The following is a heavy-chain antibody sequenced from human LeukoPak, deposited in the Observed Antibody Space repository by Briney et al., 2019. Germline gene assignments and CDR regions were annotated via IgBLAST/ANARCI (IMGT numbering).Heavy chain of an antibody. CDR2: FDPEDGET. V-gene: IGHV1-24*01. CDR1: GYTLTELS. J-gene: IGHJ4*02. CDR3: ATDSHSSSWTGEFDY. Sequence: ASVKVSCKVSGYTLTELSMHWVRQAPGKGLEWMGGFDPEDGETIYAQKFQGRVTMTKDTSTDTAYMELSSLRSEDTAVYYCATDSHSSSWTGEFDYWGQGTLVTVSS. D-gene: IGHD6-13*01.